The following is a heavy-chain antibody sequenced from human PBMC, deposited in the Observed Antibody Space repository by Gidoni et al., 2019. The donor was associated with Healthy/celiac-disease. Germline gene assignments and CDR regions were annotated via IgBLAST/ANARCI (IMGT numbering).Heavy chain of an antibody. CDR2: TTASSGST. J-gene: IGHJ4*02. V-gene: IGHV3-23*01. CDR1: GFTFSSYA. CDR3: AKKGGTPAFDF. Sequence: EVQLLESGGGLVQPGGSLRPSCAASGFTFSSYAMTWVRQAPGRGLEWVSVTTASSGSTYYADSVKGRFTISRDNSNSKVYLQMNSLRVEDTAVYYCAKKGGTPAFDFWGQGTLVTVSS. D-gene: IGHD1-7*01.